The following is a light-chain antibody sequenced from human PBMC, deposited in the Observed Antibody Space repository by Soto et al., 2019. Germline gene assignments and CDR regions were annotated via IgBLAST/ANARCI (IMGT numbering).Light chain of an antibody. Sequence: QSVLTQPPSVSGAPGQRVTISCTGSSSNLGAGYYVHWYQQLPGTAPELLIHGNSNRPSGVRDRFSGSKSGTSASLAITGLQAEGEAYYYWQSYDSSLSVVFGGGTKLTVL. J-gene: IGLJ2*01. V-gene: IGLV1-40*01. CDR1: SSNLGAGYY. CDR2: GNS. CDR3: QSYDSSLSVV.